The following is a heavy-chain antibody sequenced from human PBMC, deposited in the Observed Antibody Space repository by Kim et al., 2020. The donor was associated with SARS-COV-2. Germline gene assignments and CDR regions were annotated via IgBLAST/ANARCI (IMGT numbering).Heavy chain of an antibody. D-gene: IGHD6-13*01. V-gene: IGHV1-18*04. J-gene: IGHJ4*02. CDR3: ARDRASQQLVLGYIDY. CDR2: ISAYNGNT. Sequence: ASVKVSCKASGYTFTSYGISWVRQAPGQGLEWMGWISAYNGNTNYAQKLQGRVTMTTDTSTSTAYMELRSLRSDDTAVYYCARDRASQQLVLGYIDYWGQGTLVTVSS. CDR1: GYTFTSYG.